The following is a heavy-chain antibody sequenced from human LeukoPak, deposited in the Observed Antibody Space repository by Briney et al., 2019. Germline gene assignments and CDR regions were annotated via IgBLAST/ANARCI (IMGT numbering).Heavy chain of an antibody. Sequence: ASVKVSCKASGYTFTGYYMHWGRQAPGQGLEWMGWINPNSGGTKYAQKFQGRVTMARDASISTAYMELSRLRSDDTAVYYCARALSSGWYDYWGQGTLVTVSS. CDR1: GYTFTGYY. V-gene: IGHV1-2*02. CDR2: INPNSGGT. J-gene: IGHJ4*02. CDR3: ARALSSGWYDY. D-gene: IGHD6-19*01.